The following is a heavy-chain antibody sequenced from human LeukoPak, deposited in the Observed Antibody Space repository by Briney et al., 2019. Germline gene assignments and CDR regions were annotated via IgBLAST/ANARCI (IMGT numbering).Heavy chain of an antibody. D-gene: IGHD2-21*02. CDR3: ARGYLAVVTSNLGGNAFDV. CDR2: IIPAFDTP. Sequence: ASVKVSCKASGGTFSSYEYIWVRQAPGQGLEWMGGIIPAFDTPNYAHKFQGRVTISADESTSTAYMEMSNLKSDDTAVFFCARGYLAVVTSNLGGNAFDVWGQGTMLTVSS. V-gene: IGHV1-69*13. J-gene: IGHJ3*01. CDR1: GGTFSSYE.